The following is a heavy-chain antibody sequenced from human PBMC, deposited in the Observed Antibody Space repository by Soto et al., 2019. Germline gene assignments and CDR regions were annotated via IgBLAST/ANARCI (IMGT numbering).Heavy chain of an antibody. CDR3: ARDIYPGAAAGTDY. CDR1: GGTFSSYA. CDR2: IIPIFGTA. J-gene: IGHJ4*02. D-gene: IGHD6-13*01. Sequence: ASVKVSCKASGGTFSSYAISWVRQAPGQGLEWMGGIIPIFGTANYAQKFQGRVTITADESTSTAYMELSSLRSEDTAVYYCARDIYPGAAAGTDYWGQGTLVTVSS. V-gene: IGHV1-69*13.